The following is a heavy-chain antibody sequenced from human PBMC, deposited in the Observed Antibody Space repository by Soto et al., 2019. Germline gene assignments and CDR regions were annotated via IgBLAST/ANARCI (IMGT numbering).Heavy chain of an antibody. J-gene: IGHJ5*02. CDR3: VRDGTKTLRDWFDP. V-gene: IGHV4-4*07. Sequence: TLSLTCTVSGASISGFYWSWIRKSAGKGLEWIGRIYATGTTDYNPSLKSRVMMSVDTSKKQFSLRLRSVTAADTAVYYCVRDGTKTLRDWFDPWGQGISVTVAS. D-gene: IGHD1-1*01. CDR2: IYATGTT. CDR1: GASISGFY.